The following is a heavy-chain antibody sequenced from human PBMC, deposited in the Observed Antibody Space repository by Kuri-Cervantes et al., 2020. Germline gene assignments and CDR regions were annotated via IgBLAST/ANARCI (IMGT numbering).Heavy chain of an antibody. D-gene: IGHD5-12*01. CDR2: IKQDGSEK. CDR1: GFTFSSYG. J-gene: IGHJ4*02. CDR3: ARDKWLRFSTVGSLDY. Sequence: GGSLRLSCAVSGFTFSSYGMHWVRQAPGKGLEWVANIKQDGSEKSYVDSVKGRFTISRDNAKNSLYLQMNSLRAEDTAVYYCARDKWLRFSTVGSLDYWGQGTLVTVSS. V-gene: IGHV3-7*01.